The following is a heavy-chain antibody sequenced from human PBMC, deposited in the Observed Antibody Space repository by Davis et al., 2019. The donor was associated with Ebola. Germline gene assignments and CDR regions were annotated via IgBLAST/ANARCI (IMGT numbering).Heavy chain of an antibody. CDR2: ISWNSGSI. D-gene: IGHD3-16*01. V-gene: IGHV3-9*01. CDR3: AKDLGINYYGMDV. J-gene: IGHJ6*02. Sequence: PGGSLRLSCAASGFTFDDYAMHWVRQAPGKGLEWVSGISWNSGSIGYADSVKGRFTISRDNAKNSLYLQMNSLRAEDTALYYCAKDLGINYYGMDVWGQGTTVTVSS. CDR1: GFTFDDYA.